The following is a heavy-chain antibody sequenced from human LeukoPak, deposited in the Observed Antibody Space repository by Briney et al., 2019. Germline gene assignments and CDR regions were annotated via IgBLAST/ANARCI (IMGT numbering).Heavy chain of an antibody. J-gene: IGHJ4*02. CDR3: AKDRNYYDSSVIDY. CDR2: ISWNSGSI. D-gene: IGHD3-22*01. CDR1: GFTFDDYA. V-gene: IGHV3-9*01. Sequence: PGGSLRLSCAASGFTFDDYAMHWVRQAPGKGLEWVSGISWNSGSIGYADSVKGRFTISRNNAKNSLYLQMNSLRAEDTALYYCAKDRNYYDSSVIDYWGQGTLVTVSS.